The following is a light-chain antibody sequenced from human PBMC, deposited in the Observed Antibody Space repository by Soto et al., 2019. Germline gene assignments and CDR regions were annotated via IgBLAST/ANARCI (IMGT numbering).Light chain of an antibody. CDR2: EVS. J-gene: IGLJ2*01. Sequence: QSVLTQPPSASGSPGQSFTISCTGTSSDVGGYNYVSWYQQQPGKAPKLMIYEVSKRPSGVPDRFSGSRSGNTASLTVSGLQAEDEADYYCSSYAGSNKVVFGGGTKLTGL. V-gene: IGLV2-8*01. CDR1: SSDVGGYNY. CDR3: SSYAGSNKVV.